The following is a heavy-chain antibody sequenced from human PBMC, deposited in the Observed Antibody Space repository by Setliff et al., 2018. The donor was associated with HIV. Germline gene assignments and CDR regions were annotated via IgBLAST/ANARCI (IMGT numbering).Heavy chain of an antibody. CDR2: IHTSGDT. Sequence: LSLTCSVSGGSISSRSYYWSWIRQPAGKGLEWIGHIHTSGDTDYSPSLNSRVTISIDTSKKQFSLKLSSVTAADTAMYYCAGRESYYDILTGPAFDAFDIWGQGTMVTVSS. D-gene: IGHD3-9*01. J-gene: IGHJ3*02. CDR1: GGSISSRSYY. CDR3: AGRESYYDILTGPAFDAFDI. V-gene: IGHV4-61*09.